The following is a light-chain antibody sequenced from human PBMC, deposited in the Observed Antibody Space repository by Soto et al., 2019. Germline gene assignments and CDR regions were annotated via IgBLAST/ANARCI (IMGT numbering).Light chain of an antibody. Sequence: DIQMTQSPSAMSASVGDRVTITCRASQGISNYLAWFQQKPGKVPKRLIYDASSLQSGVPSRFGGSGSGTEFTLTISRLEPEDFAVYYCHQYDSWTFGQGTKVDIK. CDR1: QGISNY. CDR2: DAS. CDR3: HQYDSWT. J-gene: IGKJ1*01. V-gene: IGKV1-17*03.